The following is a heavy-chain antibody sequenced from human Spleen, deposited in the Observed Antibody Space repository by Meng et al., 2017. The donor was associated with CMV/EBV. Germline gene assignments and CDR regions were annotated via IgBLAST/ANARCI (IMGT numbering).Heavy chain of an antibody. D-gene: IGHD6-13*01. V-gene: IGHV4-59*12. Sequence: SETLSLTCTVSGGSISSYYWSWIRQPPGKGLEWIGYIYSSGSTNYNPSLKSRVTISEDTSKNQFSLKLSSVTAADTAVYYCAREGSGSSRFGYYGMDVWGQGTTVTVSS. J-gene: IGHJ6*02. CDR3: AREGSGSSRFGYYGMDV. CDR2: IYSSGST. CDR1: GGSISSYY.